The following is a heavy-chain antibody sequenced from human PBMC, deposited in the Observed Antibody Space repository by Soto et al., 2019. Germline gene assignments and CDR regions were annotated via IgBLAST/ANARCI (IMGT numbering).Heavy chain of an antibody. CDR1: GFTFSSYA. CDR3: ARDNVLAQHWLVPFDY. D-gene: IGHD6-19*01. CDR2: ISYDGSNK. Sequence: QVQLVESGGGVVQPGRSLRLSCAASGFTFSSYAMHWVRQAPGKGLEWVAVISYDGSNKYYADSVKGRFTISRDNSKKTLDLQMNSLRAEDTAVYYCARDNVLAQHWLVPFDYWGQGPLVTVSS. J-gene: IGHJ4*02. V-gene: IGHV3-30-3*01.